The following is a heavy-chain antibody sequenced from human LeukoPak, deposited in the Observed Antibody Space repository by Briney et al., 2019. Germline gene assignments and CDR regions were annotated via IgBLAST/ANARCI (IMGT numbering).Heavy chain of an antibody. CDR3: ARDTGPSIYYYYMDV. Sequence: NPSETLSLTCAVYGGSFSGYYWSWIRQPPGKGLEWIGEINHSGSTNYNPSLKSRVTISVDTSKNQFSLKLSSVTAADTAVYYCARDTGPSIYYYYMDVWGKGTTVTVPS. J-gene: IGHJ6*03. CDR1: GGSFSGYY. CDR2: INHSGST. V-gene: IGHV4-34*01.